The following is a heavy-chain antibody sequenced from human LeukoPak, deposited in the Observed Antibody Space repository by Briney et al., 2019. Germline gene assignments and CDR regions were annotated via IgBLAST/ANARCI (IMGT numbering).Heavy chain of an antibody. CDR2: IRGDGSLK. V-gene: IGHV3-7*01. Sequence: GGSLRLSCAASDFTFSSYWMIWLRQAPGKGLEWVANIRGDGSLKYYLDSVKGRFTISRDNAKNSLYLQMNSLRAEDTAVYYCARGPRSTTYYDFWSGPKHPDYWGQGTLVTVSS. CDR1: DFTFSSYW. J-gene: IGHJ4*02. CDR3: ARGPRSTTYYDFWSGPKHPDY. D-gene: IGHD3-3*01.